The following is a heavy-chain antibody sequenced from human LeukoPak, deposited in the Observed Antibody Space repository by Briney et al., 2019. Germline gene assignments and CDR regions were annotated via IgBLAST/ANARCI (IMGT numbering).Heavy chain of an antibody. CDR1: GGSISSYY. V-gene: IGHV4-59*08. CDR2: IYYSGST. D-gene: IGHD6-13*01. CDR3: VRGSSWYFDY. J-gene: IGHJ4*02. Sequence: PSETLSLTCTVSGGSISSYYWSWIRQPPGKGLEWIGYIYYSGSTNYNPSLKSRVTISVDTSKNQFSLKLSSVTAADTAVYYCVRGSSWYFDYWGQGTLVTVSS.